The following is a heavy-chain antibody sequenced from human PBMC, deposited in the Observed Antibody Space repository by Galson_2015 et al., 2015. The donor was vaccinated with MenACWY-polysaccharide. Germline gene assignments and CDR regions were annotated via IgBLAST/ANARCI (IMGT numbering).Heavy chain of an antibody. CDR2: ISGGGAMI. V-gene: IGHV3-48*03. D-gene: IGHD5-18*01. Sequence: SLRLSCAASGFTFSTYEMNWVRQSPEKGLQWIAYISGGGAMINYADSVKGRVTISRENAKDSLYLEMNSLTAEDTGLYYCARDRGSYDAYDIWGQGTVVTVSS. CDR1: GFTFSTYE. J-gene: IGHJ3*02. CDR3: ARDRGSYDAYDI.